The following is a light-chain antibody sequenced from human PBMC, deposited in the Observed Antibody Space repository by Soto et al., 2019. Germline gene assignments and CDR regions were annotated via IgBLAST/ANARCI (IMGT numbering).Light chain of an antibody. Sequence: QSALTQPASVSGSPGQSITISCTGTSSDVGAYDSVSWYQQHPGKAPKLLIYEVSNRPSGVSNRFSGSKSGSTASLTVSGLQAEDEADYYCSSYAGSNNVFGTGTKVTVL. CDR3: SSYAGSNNV. J-gene: IGLJ1*01. V-gene: IGLV2-14*01. CDR2: EVS. CDR1: SSDVGAYDS.